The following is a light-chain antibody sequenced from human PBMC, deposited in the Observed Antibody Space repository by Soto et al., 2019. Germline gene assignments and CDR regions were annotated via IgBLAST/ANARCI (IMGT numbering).Light chain of an antibody. J-gene: IGKJ5*01. CDR2: VAS. CDR3: QQLKSYPFT. CDR1: QGISSA. V-gene: IGKV1-13*02. Sequence: AIQLTQSPSSLSASVGDRVSITCRASQGISSALAWYQHKPGKPPKILIYVASSLQSGVPSRFSGSEYGTECTLTISRLQPEDFATYYCQQLKSYPFTFGQGTRLEIK.